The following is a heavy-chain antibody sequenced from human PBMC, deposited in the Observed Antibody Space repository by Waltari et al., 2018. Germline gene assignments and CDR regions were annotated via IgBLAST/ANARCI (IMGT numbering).Heavy chain of an antibody. CDR2: IRQDGGEE. CDR3: AKDNWGLPGGIDGFDV. J-gene: IGHJ3*01. V-gene: IGHV3-7*01. Sequence: EVQLVESGGDLVRPGGPLRLSCDASGFAFSTYWLTWVRQAPGKGLEWVADIRQDGGEERYLASVRGRFIISRDNAKNSVFLQMDSLRAEDTALYYCAKDNWGLPGGIDGFDVWGQGTMVTVSS. D-gene: IGHD7-27*01. CDR1: GFAFSTYW.